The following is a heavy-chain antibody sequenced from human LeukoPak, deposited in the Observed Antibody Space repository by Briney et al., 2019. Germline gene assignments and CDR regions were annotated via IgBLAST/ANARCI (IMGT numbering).Heavy chain of an antibody. CDR3: ARLWLGNY. J-gene: IGHJ4*02. D-gene: IGHD3-10*01. V-gene: IGHV4-38-2*02. CDR1: GYSISSGYY. CDR2: IYHSGST. Sequence: SETLSLTCTVSGYSISSGYYWGWIRQPPGKGLEWIGSIYHSGSTYYNPSLKSRVTISVDTSKNQFSLKLSSVTAADTAVYYCARLWLGNYWGQGTLVTVSS.